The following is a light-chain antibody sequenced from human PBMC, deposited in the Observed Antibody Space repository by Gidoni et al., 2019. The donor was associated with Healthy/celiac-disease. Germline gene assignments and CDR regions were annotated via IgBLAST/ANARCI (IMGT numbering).Light chain of an antibody. CDR3: QQYNSYSGT. CDR1: QSISSW. V-gene: IGKV1-5*01. Sequence: DIQMTQSPSTLSASVGDRVTITCRASQSISSWLSWYQPKPGKAPKLLIYDASSLESGVPSRFSGSGSGTELTLTISSLQPDDFATYYCQQYNSYSGTFGQGTKVEIK. J-gene: IGKJ1*01. CDR2: DAS.